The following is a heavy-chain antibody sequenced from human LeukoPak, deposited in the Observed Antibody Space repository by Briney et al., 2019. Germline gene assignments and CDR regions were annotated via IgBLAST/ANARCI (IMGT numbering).Heavy chain of an antibody. J-gene: IGHJ3*02. V-gene: IGHV1-8*01. CDR3: ASRWMYNWNYNDAFDI. Sequence: VTGSCKASGYTFTTYDINWMRHATGQGLEWMGCMNPNSGNTGYAQKFQGRVTMTRNTSISTAYMELSSLRSEDTAVYYCASRWMYNWNYNDAFDIWGQGTMVTVSS. CDR1: GYTFTTYD. CDR2: MNPNSGNT. D-gene: IGHD1-7*01.